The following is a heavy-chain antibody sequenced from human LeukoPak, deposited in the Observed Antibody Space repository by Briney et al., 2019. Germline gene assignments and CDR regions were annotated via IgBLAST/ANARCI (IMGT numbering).Heavy chain of an antibody. D-gene: IGHD2-2*01. Sequence: PSETLSLTCTVSGGSISSCHFYWGWIRQTPGKGLEWIGSVYDSGSAYHNPSITSRVTISVDVSKNQFSLNLRSVAAADTAVYYCARQGRGCSSSSCYSDWGQGTLVTVSS. CDR1: GGSISSCHFY. CDR3: ARQGRGCSSSSCYSD. J-gene: IGHJ4*02. CDR2: VYDSGSA. V-gene: IGHV4-39*01.